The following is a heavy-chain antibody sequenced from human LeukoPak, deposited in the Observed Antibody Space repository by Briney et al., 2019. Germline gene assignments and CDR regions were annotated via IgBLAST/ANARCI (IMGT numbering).Heavy chain of an antibody. Sequence: SETLSLTCTVSGGSISSYYWTWIRQPPGKELEWIGYIYYSGSTNYNPSLKSRVTISVDTSKNQFSLKLTSVTAADTAVYYCAGHYGSGNDYWGQGTLVTVSS. D-gene: IGHD3-10*01. V-gene: IGHV4-59*08. CDR3: AGHYGSGNDY. CDR2: IYYSGST. CDR1: GGSISSYY. J-gene: IGHJ4*02.